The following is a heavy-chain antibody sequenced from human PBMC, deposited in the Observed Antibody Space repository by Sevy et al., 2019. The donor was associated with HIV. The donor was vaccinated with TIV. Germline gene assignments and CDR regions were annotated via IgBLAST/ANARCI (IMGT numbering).Heavy chain of an antibody. CDR1: GFTFSSYG. CDR3: AREYSSHPYFDY. V-gene: IGHV3-33*01. J-gene: IGHJ4*02. D-gene: IGHD6-13*01. Sequence: GGSLRLSCAASGFTFSSYGMHWVRQAPGKGLEWVAVIWYDGSNKYYADSVKGRFTISRDNSKNTLYLQMNGLRAEDTAVYYCAREYSSHPYFDYWGQGTLVTVSS. CDR2: IWYDGSNK.